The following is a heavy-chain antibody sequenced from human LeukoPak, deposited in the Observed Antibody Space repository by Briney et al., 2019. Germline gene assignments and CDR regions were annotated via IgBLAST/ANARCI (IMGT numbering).Heavy chain of an antibody. D-gene: IGHD2-2*02. CDR3: ARAYCSSTSCYTYWFDP. V-gene: IGHV1-69*05. CDR1: GGTFSSYA. CDR2: IIPIFGTA. Sequence: ASVTVSCKASGGTFSSYAISWVRQAPGQGLEWMGGIIPIFGTANYAQKFQGRVTITTDESTSTAYMELSSLRSEDTAVYYCARAYCSSTSCYTYWFDPWGQGTLVTVSS. J-gene: IGHJ5*02.